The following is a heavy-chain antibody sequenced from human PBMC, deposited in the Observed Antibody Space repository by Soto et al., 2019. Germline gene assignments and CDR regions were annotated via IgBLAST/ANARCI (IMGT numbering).Heavy chain of an antibody. CDR2: IYHSGST. V-gene: IGHV4-30-2*01. Sequence: QLQLQESGSGLVKPSQTLSLTCAVSGGSISSGGYSWSWIRQPPGKGLEGIGYIYHSGSTYYNPSLKSRVTISVDRSKNQFSLKLSSVTAADTAVYYCARGGLYCSGGSCYSLYYGMDVWGQGTTVTVSS. D-gene: IGHD2-15*01. CDR3: ARGGLYCSGGSCYSLYYGMDV. J-gene: IGHJ6*02. CDR1: GGSISSGGYS.